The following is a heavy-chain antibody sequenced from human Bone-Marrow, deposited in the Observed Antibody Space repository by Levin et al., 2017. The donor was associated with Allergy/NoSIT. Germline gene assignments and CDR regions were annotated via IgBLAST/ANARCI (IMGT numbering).Heavy chain of an antibody. CDR3: ARSSLDDSGTYAMEV. J-gene: IGHJ4*02. Sequence: TGESLKISCKASGYIFTYRYLHWVRQAPGQALEWMGWITPYNGNTKYAEKFRDRVSFTRDGSLTIYVELRSLGSEDTAIYFCARSSLDDSGTYAMEVWGQGTLVTVSS. D-gene: IGHD3-10*01. CDR1: GYIFTYRY. V-gene: IGHV1-45*02. CDR2: ITPYNGNT.